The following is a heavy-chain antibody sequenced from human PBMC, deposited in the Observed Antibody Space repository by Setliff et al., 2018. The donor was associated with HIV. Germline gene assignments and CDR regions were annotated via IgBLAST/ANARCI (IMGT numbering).Heavy chain of an antibody. CDR2: SFYSGST. CDR3: ARLDYGSGSYPYLFDY. Sequence: SETLSLTCTVSDGSISSHYWSWIRQPPGKGLEWIGYSFYSGSTNYNPSLKSRVTISIDTSKNQFSLKLIPVTAADTAMYYCARLDYGSGSYPYLFDYWGQGALVTVSS. V-gene: IGHV4-59*11. CDR1: DGSISSHY. J-gene: IGHJ4*02. D-gene: IGHD3-10*01.